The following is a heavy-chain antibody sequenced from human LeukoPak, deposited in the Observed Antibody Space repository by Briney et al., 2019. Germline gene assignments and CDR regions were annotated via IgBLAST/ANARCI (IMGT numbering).Heavy chain of an antibody. V-gene: IGHV5-51*01. D-gene: IGHD3-10*01. Sequence: GESLKISCKGSGYRFASYWIGWVRQMPGKGLEWMGIIYPGDSDTKYSPSFQGQVTISADKSISTAYLQWSSLKASDTAMYYCARPRVVTMVRGVVITSWFDPWGQGTLVTVSS. CDR3: ARPRVVTMVRGVVITSWFDP. CDR1: GYRFASYW. CDR2: IYPGDSDT. J-gene: IGHJ5*02.